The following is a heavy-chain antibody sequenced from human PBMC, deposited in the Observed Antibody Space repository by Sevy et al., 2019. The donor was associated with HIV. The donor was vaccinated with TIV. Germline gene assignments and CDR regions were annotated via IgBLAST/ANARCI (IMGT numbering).Heavy chain of an antibody. CDR3: VRNIYTNYDILAGYYISPAFDY. Sequence: SETLSLTCTVSGGSISSSSYYWGWIRQPPGKGLEWIGSIYYSGSTYYNPSLKSPVTISVDTSKNQFSLKLSSVTAADTAWYYFVRNIYTNYDILAGYYISPAFDYWGQGTLVTVSS. CDR2: IYYSGST. CDR1: GGSISSSSYY. V-gene: IGHV4-39*01. D-gene: IGHD3-9*01. J-gene: IGHJ4*02.